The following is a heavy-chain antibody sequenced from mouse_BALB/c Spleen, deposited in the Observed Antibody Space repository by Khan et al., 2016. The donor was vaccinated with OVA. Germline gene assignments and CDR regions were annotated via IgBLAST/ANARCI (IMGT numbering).Heavy chain of an antibody. CDR1: GFSLSRYN. V-gene: IGHV2-6-4*01. D-gene: IGHD2-14*01. CDR2: IWGGGGT. J-gene: IGHJ4*01. CDR3: ARAYYRYDGYYAMDY. Sequence: QVQLKESGPGLVAPSQSLSITCTVSGFSLSRYNIHWVRQPPGKGLEWLGMIWGGGGTDYNSTLKSRLSISKDKSKSPVFLKMNSLQTDDTAMYYCARAYYRYDGYYAMDYWGQGTSVTVSS.